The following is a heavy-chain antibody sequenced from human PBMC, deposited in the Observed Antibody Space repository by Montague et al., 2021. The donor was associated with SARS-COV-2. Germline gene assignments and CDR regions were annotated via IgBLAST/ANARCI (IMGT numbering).Heavy chain of an antibody. J-gene: IGHJ5*02. CDR1: GGSINNYF. V-gene: IGHV4-59*01. CDR2: MHSTGST. Sequence: SETLSLTCSVAGGSINNYFWGWIRQSPGKGLEWVGYMHSTGSTAXNPSLKSRVIISVDTSKTQISLKLSSVSAADTALYYCARAVGGAKTATMESWGQGTLVTVTS. D-gene: IGHD3-3*01. CDR3: ARAVGGAKTATMES.